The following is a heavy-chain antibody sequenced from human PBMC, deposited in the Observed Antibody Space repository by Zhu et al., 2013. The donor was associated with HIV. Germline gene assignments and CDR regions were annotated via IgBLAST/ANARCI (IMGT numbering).Heavy chain of an antibody. D-gene: IGHD6-19*01. CDR3: ARDLSYSSGWYNWFDP. V-gene: IGHV4-39*07. Sequence: VQLQESGPGLVKPSETLSLTCTVXGGSISSSSYYWGWIRQPPGKGLEWIGSIYYSGSTYYNPSLKSRVTISVDTSKNQFSLKLSSVTAADTAVYYCARDLSYSSGWYNWFDPWGQGTLVTVSS. J-gene: IGHJ5*02. CDR2: IYYSGST. CDR1: GGSISSSSYY.